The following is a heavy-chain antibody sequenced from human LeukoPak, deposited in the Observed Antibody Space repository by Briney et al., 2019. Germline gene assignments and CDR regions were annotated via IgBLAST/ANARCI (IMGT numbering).Heavy chain of an antibody. V-gene: IGHV1-18*01. J-gene: IGHJ3*02. Sequence: GASVKLSCKASGYTFSSYCMSWVRQAPGQGLEWMGWISAYNGDTNYAQKLQGRVTMTTDTSTSTAYMELRSLRPADTAVYYCASGQWPREFDNWGQGTLVTVAS. CDR3: ASGQWPREFDN. CDR1: GYTFSSYC. CDR2: ISAYNGDT. D-gene: IGHD6-19*01.